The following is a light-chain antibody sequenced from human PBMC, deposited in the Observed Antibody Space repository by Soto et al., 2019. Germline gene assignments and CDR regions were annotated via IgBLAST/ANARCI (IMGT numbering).Light chain of an antibody. CDR2: GAS. Sequence: PGTLSLSPGERATLSCRASQSVSSSYLAWYQQKPGQAPRLLIYGASSRATGIPDRFSGSGSGTDFTLTISRLEPEDFAVYYCQQYGSSPSWTFGQGTKVDIK. CDR1: QSVSSSY. CDR3: QQYGSSPSWT. J-gene: IGKJ1*01. V-gene: IGKV3-20*01.